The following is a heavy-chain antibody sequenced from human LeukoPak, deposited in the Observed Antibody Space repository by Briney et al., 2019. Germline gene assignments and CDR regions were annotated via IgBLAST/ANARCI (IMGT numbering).Heavy chain of an antibody. CDR2: IKPTNGDT. V-gene: IGHV1-2*02. CDR3: ARAQQDRIPQQQLVLYYYYYYMDV. D-gene: IGHD6-13*01. J-gene: IGHJ6*03. Sequence: ASVKVSCKASGYTFTGFYIHWVRQAPGQGLEWLGLIKPTNGDTNYAQKFQGRVTMTRDTSISTAYMELSRLRSDDTAVYYCARAQQDRIPQQQLVLYYYYYYMDVWGKGTTVTVSS. CDR1: GYTFTGFY.